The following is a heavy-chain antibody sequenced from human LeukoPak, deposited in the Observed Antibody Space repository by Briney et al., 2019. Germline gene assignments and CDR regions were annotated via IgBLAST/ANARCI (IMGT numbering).Heavy chain of an antibody. CDR2: ISWNSGSI. J-gene: IGHJ4*02. CDR1: GFTFDDYA. CDR3: AKLPTRDYGGNGNNDY. Sequence: GGSLRLSCAASGFTFDDYAMHWVRQAPGKGLEWVSGISWNSGSIGYAESVKGRFTISRDNAKNSLYLQMNSLRAEDTALYYCAKLPTRDYGGNGNNDYWGQGTLVTVSS. V-gene: IGHV3-9*01. D-gene: IGHD4-23*01.